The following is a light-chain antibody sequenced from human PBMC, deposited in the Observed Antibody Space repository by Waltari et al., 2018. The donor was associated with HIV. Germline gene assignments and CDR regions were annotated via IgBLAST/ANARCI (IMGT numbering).Light chain of an antibody. CDR2: RNN. V-gene: IGLV1-47*01. CDR3: AAWDDSLSGYV. CDR1: SATIGRNY. Sequence: QSVLTQQPSASGTPGQRVTISGSGSSATIGRNYVYWYQQLPGTAPKLLIYRNNQRPSGVPDRFSGSKSGTSASLTISGLRSEDEADYYCAAWDDSLSGYVFGTGTKVTVL. J-gene: IGLJ1*01.